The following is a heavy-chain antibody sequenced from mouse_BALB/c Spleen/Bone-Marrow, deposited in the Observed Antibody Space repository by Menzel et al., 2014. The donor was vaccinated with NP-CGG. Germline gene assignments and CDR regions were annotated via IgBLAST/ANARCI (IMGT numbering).Heavy chain of an antibody. CDR1: GFTLTDYY. CDR3: ARIGSSFYYYAMDY. V-gene: IGHV7-3*02. CDR2: IRNKANGYTT. D-gene: IGHD1-1*01. Sequence: EVQGVESGGGLVQPGGSLRLSCATSGFTLTDYYMSWVRQPPGKALEWLVFIRNKANGYTTEYSASVKGRFTISRDNSQSILYLQINTLRAEDSATYYCARIGSSFYYYAMDYWGQGTSVAVSS. J-gene: IGHJ4*01.